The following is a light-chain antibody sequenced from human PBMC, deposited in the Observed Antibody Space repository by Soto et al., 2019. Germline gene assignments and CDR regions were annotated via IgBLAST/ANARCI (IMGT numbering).Light chain of an antibody. CDR1: NMGSKS. CDR3: QMWDSSSAYPV. V-gene: IGLV3-21*02. J-gene: IGLJ1*01. CDR2: VDS. Sequence: SNQLTQPPSVSVAQGQTARIICGGNNMGSKSVHWYQQKPRQPPLLVVDVDSDRPSRLPACFSCSNSGNTATLTISRCESGYEDDYYCQMWDSSSAYPVFGNGPKVTV.